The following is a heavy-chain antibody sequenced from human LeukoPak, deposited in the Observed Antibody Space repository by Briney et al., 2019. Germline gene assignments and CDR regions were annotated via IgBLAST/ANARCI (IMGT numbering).Heavy chain of an antibody. D-gene: IGHD7-27*01. Sequence: PWASVKVSCKTSGYTFTDHYFHWLRQAPGQGLEWMGWIHPKSGDTNYAERFQGRVSLTRDTSISTAYMELSSLRSDDTAVYYCARDHNWGPDYWGQGTLVSVSS. CDR3: ARDHNWGPDY. CDR1: GYTFTDHY. J-gene: IGHJ4*02. CDR2: IHPKSGDT. V-gene: IGHV1-2*02.